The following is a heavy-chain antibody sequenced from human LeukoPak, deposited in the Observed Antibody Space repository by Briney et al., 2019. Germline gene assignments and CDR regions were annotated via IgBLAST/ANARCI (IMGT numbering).Heavy chain of an antibody. CDR1: GFPFGLYV. CDR3: ARDNDWAFHY. D-gene: IGHD3-9*01. CDR2: INHNGETI. V-gene: IGHV3-48*02. J-gene: IGHJ4*02. Sequence: GGSLRLSCAASGFPFGLYVMSWVRQAPGKGLEWVAYINHNGETIYYPDSVKGRFTISRDIAKNSLYLQMNSLRDEDTAIYYCARDNDWAFHYWGQGALVTVSS.